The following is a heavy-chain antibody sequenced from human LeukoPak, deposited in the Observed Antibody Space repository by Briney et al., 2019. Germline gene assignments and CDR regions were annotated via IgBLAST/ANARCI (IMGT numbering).Heavy chain of an antibody. CDR3: ARDGFVGAADY. V-gene: IGHV3-21*01. D-gene: IGHD6-13*01. CDR1: GFTFSSYT. CDR2: ISGSSRHK. J-gene: IGHJ4*02. Sequence: PGGSLRLSCAASGFTFSSYTMNWVRQAPGKGLEWVSSISGSSRHKYYADSVKGRFTISRDNAKNSLYLQMNSLRAEDTAVYYCARDGFVGAADYWGQGTLVTVSS.